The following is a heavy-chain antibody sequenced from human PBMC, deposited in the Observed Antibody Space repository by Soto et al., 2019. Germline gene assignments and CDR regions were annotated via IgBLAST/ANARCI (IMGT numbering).Heavy chain of an antibody. CDR2: VNLGGDIT. D-gene: IGHD3-10*01. Sequence: QVQLVQSGAEVKKPGASVKVSCKASGYSINNYYVHWVRQAPGQGLEWMGIVNLGGDITSYAPKFKGRVTMTRDTSMSTVYMELSSLKSEDTAVYYCATSVTLVRGVYPDYWGQGTLVTVSS. J-gene: IGHJ4*02. V-gene: IGHV1-46*02. CDR3: ATSVTLVRGVYPDY. CDR1: GYSINNYY.